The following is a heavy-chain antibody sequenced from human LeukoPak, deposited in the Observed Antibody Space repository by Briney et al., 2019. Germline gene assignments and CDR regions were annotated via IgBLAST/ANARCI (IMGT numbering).Heavy chain of an antibody. Sequence: SETLSLTCTVSRGSISRNDYSWGWIRQPPGKGPEWIGSIFYTGSTHYNPSLKSRVTISVDTSRNQFSLKVNSVTAADTAVYYCARDVGTFGWADAFDVWGQGTMVTVSS. V-gene: IGHV4-39*07. CDR3: ARDVGTFGWADAFDV. CDR1: RGSISRNDYS. J-gene: IGHJ3*01. D-gene: IGHD2/OR15-2a*01. CDR2: IFYTGST.